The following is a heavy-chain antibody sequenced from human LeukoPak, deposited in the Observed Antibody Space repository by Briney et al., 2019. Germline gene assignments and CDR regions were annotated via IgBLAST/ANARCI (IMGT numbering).Heavy chain of an antibody. CDR2: TNSCGSSS. D-gene: IGHD2-8*01. CDR1: GLPFSDFS. Sequence: GGSLRLSCGTSGLPFSDFSMSWVREAPGKGLEWISTTNSCGSSSDYAESVKGRFTTTRDNSKNTLYLQMSSLRVEDTAMYYCAKQSYARSLGEGGPGTLVTVSS. CDR3: AKQSYARSLGE. J-gene: IGHJ4*02. V-gene: IGHV3-23*01.